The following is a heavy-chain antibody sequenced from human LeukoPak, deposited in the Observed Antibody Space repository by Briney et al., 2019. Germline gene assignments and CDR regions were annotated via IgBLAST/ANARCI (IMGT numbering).Heavy chain of an antibody. CDR1: GDSISNSRYY. CDR2: IYYGGST. CDR3: ARVPGGGTAAN. Sequence: SETLSLTCTVSGDSISNSRYYWGWIRQPPGKGLDWIASIYYGGSTFYNPSLKSRVTISVDTSKNQFSLTLSSVTAADTAVYYCARVPGGGTAANWGQGTMVTVSS. J-gene: IGHJ3*01. D-gene: IGHD1-7*01. V-gene: IGHV4-39*01.